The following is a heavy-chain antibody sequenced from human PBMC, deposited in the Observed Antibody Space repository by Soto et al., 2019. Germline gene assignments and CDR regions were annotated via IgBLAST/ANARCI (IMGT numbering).Heavy chain of an antibody. J-gene: IGHJ5*02. V-gene: IGHV4-34*01. CDR2: INHSGRT. CDR1: GGSFSGHY. D-gene: IGHD4-17*01. Sequence: SETLSLTCAVYGGSFSGHYWNWTRQPQGKGLEWIGEINHSGRTNYNPSLKSRVTISLDTSKKEFSLKMTSVTAADTAVYYCARWGDDYGDNQNWFDPWGQGTPVTVSS. CDR3: ARWGDDYGDNQNWFDP.